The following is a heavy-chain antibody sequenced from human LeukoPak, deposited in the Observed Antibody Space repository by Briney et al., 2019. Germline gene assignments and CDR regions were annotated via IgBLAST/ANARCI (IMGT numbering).Heavy chain of an antibody. J-gene: IGHJ4*02. CDR2: ISGGGGGT. CDR3: TRDVLASGWYYFDY. V-gene: IGHV3-23*01. Sequence: GGSLRLSCAASGFTFSSYAMSWVRQAPGKGLEWVSAISGGGGGTYYADSVKGRFTISRDNSKNTLYLQMTSLRAEDTAVYYCTRDVLASGWYYFDYWGQGTLVTVSS. D-gene: IGHD6-19*01. CDR1: GFTFSSYA.